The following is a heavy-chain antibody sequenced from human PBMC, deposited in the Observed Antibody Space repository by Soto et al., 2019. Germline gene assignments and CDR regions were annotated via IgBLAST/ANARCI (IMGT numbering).Heavy chain of an antibody. Sequence: QVQLQQWGAGLLKPSETLSLTCAVFGGSVNSGNYYWSWIRQPPGKGLEWIGEMSHSGGTHFIPSLYSRVTISVDTSKNQFSLKMSAVTAADTALYYCARVERGTATTVVDAFDIWGPGTMVTVSS. J-gene: IGHJ3*02. D-gene: IGHD1-1*01. CDR3: ARVERGTATTVVDAFDI. V-gene: IGHV4-34*01. CDR1: GGSVNSGNYY. CDR2: MSHSGGT.